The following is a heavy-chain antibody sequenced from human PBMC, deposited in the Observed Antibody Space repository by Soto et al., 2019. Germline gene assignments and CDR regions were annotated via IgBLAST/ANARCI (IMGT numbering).Heavy chain of an antibody. CDR3: AKATTNGGWFNPFDS. CDR1: GFSFVKSA. CDR2: LSGSGTST. J-gene: IGHJ4*02. D-gene: IGHD6-19*01. Sequence: PVGALRLSCAASGFSFVKSAMKWFRQAPVKGLEWVSGLSGSGTSTYYADSVKGRFTISRDNSRDTLFLQMNSLTADDTAVYYCAKATTNGGWFNPFDSWGQGALVTVSS. V-gene: IGHV3-23*01.